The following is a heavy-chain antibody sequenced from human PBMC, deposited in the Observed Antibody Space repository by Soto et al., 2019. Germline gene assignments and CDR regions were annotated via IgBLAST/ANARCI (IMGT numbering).Heavy chain of an antibody. CDR3: SRAIAVAGTGGFY. Sequence: EVQLVESGGGLVQPGGSLRLSCAASGFTFTSYWMHWVRQAPGKGLVWVSRIDTDGSTTSYADAVKGRFTISRDNAKNTLYLQMCSLRAEDTAVYYCSRAIAVAGTGGFYWGQGILVTVSS. D-gene: IGHD6-19*01. J-gene: IGHJ4*02. V-gene: IGHV3-74*01. CDR1: GFTFTSYW. CDR2: IDTDGSTT.